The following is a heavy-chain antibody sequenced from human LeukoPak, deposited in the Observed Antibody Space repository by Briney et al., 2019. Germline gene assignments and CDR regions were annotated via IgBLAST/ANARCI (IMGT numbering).Heavy chain of an antibody. CDR3: ATSGPAAHDAFDI. V-gene: IGHV4-30-4*08. CDR1: GDSVSSGDYY. D-gene: IGHD2-2*01. CDR2: IYYSGST. Sequence: SETLSLTCTVSGDSVSSGDYYWSWIRQPPGKGLEWIGYIYYSGSTYYNPSLKSRVTISVDTSKNQFSLKLSSVTAADTAVYYCATSGPAAHDAFDIWGQGTMVTVSS. J-gene: IGHJ3*02.